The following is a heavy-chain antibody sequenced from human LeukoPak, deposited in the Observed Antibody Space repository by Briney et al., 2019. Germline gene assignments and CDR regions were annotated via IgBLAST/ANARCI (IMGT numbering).Heavy chain of an antibody. Sequence: SETLSLTCTVSGGSISSYYWSWIRQPPGKGLEWIGYIYYSGSTNYNPSLKSRVTISVDTSKNQFSLKLTSVTAADTAVYYCARGRSSMVRGYYYYYMDVWGKGTTVTISS. V-gene: IGHV4-59*01. CDR3: ARGRSSMVRGYYYYYMDV. CDR1: GGSISSYY. D-gene: IGHD3-10*01. CDR2: IYYSGST. J-gene: IGHJ6*03.